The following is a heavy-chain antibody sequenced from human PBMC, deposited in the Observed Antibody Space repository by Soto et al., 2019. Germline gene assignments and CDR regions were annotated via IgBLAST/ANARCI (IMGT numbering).Heavy chain of an antibody. V-gene: IGHV1-3*01. Sequence: ASVKVSCKASGYTFTSYAMHWVRQAPGQRLEWMGWINAGNGNTKYSQKFQGRVTITRDTSASTAYMELSSLRSEDTAVYYCARTLLYLRYCDYWGQGTLVTVSS. J-gene: IGHJ4*02. D-gene: IGHD3-9*01. CDR2: INAGNGNT. CDR1: GYTFTSYA. CDR3: ARTLLYLRYCDY.